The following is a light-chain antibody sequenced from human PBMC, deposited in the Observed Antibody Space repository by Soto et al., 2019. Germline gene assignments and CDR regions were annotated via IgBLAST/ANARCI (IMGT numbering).Light chain of an antibody. CDR2: ATS. Sequence: EIVLTQSPGTLSLSPGERATLSCRASQSVSISYLAWYQQKPGQAPRLLIYATSSRATGIPDRFSGSGSGTDFTLTISRLEPEDFAVYYCQQYDSSPWTFGQGTKVEIK. CDR1: QSVSISY. J-gene: IGKJ1*01. CDR3: QQYDSSPWT. V-gene: IGKV3-20*01.